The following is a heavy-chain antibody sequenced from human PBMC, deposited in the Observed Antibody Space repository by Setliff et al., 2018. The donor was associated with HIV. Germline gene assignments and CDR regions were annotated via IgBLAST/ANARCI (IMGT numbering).Heavy chain of an antibody. CDR3: ARGFSVYSSSDPLLNWLDP. V-gene: IGHV1-3*01. D-gene: IGHD6-6*01. Sequence: ASVKVSCKASGYTSTSYTLHWVRQAPGQRLEWMGWINAGNGNTKFSQKFQGRVTITRDTSASTAYMDLSSLRSEDTAVYYCARGFSVYSSSDPLLNWLDPWGQGTLVTVSS. J-gene: IGHJ5*02. CDR2: INAGNGNT. CDR1: GYTSTSYT.